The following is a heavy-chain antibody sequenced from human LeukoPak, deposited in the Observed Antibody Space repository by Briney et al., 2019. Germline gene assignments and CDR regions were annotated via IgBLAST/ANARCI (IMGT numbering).Heavy chain of an antibody. J-gene: IGHJ4*02. CDR3: ARSPAYGDYVD. V-gene: IGHV3-66*01. CDR2: IYSGGST. CDR1: GFTVSSNY. Sequence: GGSLRLSCAASGFTVSSNYMSWVRQAPGKGLEWVSVIYSGGSTYYADSVKGRFTISRDNSKNTPYLQMNSLRAEDTAVYYCARSPAYGDYVDWGQGTLVTVSS. D-gene: IGHD4-17*01.